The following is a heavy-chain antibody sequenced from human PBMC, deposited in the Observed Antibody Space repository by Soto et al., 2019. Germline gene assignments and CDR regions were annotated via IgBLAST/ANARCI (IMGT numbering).Heavy chain of an antibody. Sequence: EVQLVESGGGLVEPGGSLRLSCAASGFTFNGAWMNWVRQGPGKSLEWVGRVKSKVDGETIDYAAPVKGRFTISRDDSRNMVYLQMNSLSTEDTAMYYCSADLPDWGAYAFDYWGQGALVTVSS. J-gene: IGHJ4*02. V-gene: IGHV3-15*07. D-gene: IGHD3-16*01. CDR3: SADLPDWGAYAFDY. CDR2: VKSKVDGETI. CDR1: GFTFNGAW.